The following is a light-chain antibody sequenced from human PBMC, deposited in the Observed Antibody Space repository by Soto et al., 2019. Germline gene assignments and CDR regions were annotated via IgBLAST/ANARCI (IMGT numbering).Light chain of an antibody. CDR2: QAS. J-gene: IGKJ1*01. V-gene: IGKV1-5*03. Sequence: DIQMTQSPPTLSASVGDRVTITCRASQSISGWLAWYQQKPGKAPNLLIYQASTLESGVPSRFSGSGSGTEFTLTISSLQPDDFATYHCPQHNTYSRTFGQGTKVDIK. CDR1: QSISGW. CDR3: PQHNTYSRT.